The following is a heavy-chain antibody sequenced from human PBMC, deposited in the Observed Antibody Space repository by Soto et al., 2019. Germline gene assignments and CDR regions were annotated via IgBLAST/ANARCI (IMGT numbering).Heavy chain of an antibody. V-gene: IGHV3-23*01. D-gene: IGHD3-16*01. CDR3: AKDNPYNYNRGAIDV. CDR1: GFTFSSYS. J-gene: IGHJ3*01. CDR2: ISGSGATT. Sequence: EVQLLESGGGLVQPGGSLRLSCAASGFTFSSYSMSWVRQAPGKGLEWVSVISGSGATTYYADSVKGRFTISRDNSKNTLYLQMNSLRVEDTAVYYCAKDNPYNYNRGAIDVWGQGTMVTVSS.